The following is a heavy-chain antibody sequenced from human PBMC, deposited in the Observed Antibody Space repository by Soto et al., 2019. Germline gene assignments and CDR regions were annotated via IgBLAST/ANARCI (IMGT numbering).Heavy chain of an antibody. D-gene: IGHD1-20*01. J-gene: IGHJ4*02. CDR3: AKCPYKYGCYFDY. CDR1: GFTFRSFT. Sequence: GGSLRLSCAASGFTFRSFTMNWVRQAPGKGLEWVSTISSNGASTYYADALKGRFTISRDNSKNSLYLQMNSLRAEDTAVYYCAKCPYKYGCYFDYWGQGTLVTVSS. CDR2: ISSNGAST. V-gene: IGHV3-23*01.